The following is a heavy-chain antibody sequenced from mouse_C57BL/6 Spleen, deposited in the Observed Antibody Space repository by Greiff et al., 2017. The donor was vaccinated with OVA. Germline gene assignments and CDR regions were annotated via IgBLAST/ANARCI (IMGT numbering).Heavy chain of an antibody. D-gene: IGHD2-5*01. CDR1: GYTFTSYW. J-gene: IGHJ4*01. CDR2: IDPNSGGT. V-gene: IGHV1-72*01. CDR3: AREGVTRFYAMDY. Sequence: QVQLKQPGAELVKPGASVKLSCKASGYTFTSYWMHWVKQRPGRGLEWIGRIDPNSGGTKYNEKFKSKATLTVDKPSSTAYMQLSSLTSEDSAVYYCAREGVTRFYAMDYWGQGTSVTVSS.